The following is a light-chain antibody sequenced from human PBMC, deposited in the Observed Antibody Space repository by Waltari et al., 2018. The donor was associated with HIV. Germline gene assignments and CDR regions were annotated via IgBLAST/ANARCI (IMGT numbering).Light chain of an antibody. CDR1: SSDIGASDF. J-gene: IGLJ3*02. V-gene: IGLV2-8*01. CDR2: EVT. CDR3: SSYGDSLRVL. Sequence: QSALTQPPSASGSLGQSVTISCTGSSSDIGASDFVSWFQQHPHSAPKLLLYEVTRRPSTVSDGFSGPRSGNTAFLTVAGLQPDDEATYCCSSYGDSLRVLFGGGTNVTVL.